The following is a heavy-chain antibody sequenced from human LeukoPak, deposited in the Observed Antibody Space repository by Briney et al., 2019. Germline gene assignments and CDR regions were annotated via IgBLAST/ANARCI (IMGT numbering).Heavy chain of an antibody. J-gene: IGHJ4*02. CDR3: ARFSYSLASAADY. CDR2: IYPGDSNT. Sequence: GESLKISCKGSGYRFTSYWIGWVRQMPGKGLEWMGIIYPGDSNTIYSPSFQGQVTISADKSISTAYLQWSSLKASDTALYYCARFSYSLASAADYWGQGTLVTVSS. D-gene: IGHD6-13*01. CDR1: GYRFTSYW. V-gene: IGHV5-51*01.